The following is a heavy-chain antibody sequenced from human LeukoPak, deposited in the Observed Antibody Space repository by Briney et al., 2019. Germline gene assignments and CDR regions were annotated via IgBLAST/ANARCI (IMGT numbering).Heavy chain of an antibody. CDR3: ARVGGWFGEDTNDY. J-gene: IGHJ4*02. CDR2: IYYSGST. D-gene: IGHD3-10*01. Sequence: SETLSLTCTVSGGSISSGDYYWSWIRQPPGKGLEWIGYIYYSGSTYYNPSLKSRVTISVDTSKNQFSLKLSSVTAADTAVYYCARVGGWFGEDTNDYWGQGTLVTVSS. CDR1: GGSISSGDYY. V-gene: IGHV4-30-4*01.